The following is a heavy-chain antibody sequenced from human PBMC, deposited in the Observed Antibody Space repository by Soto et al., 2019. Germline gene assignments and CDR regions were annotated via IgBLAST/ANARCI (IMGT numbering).Heavy chain of an antibody. CDR2: ISSSSSYI. Sequence: EVQLVESGGGLDKPGGSLRLSCAASGFTFSSYSMNWVRQAPGKGLEWVSSISSSSSYISYADSVKGRFTISRDNAKNSLYLQMNSLRAEDTAVYYCARGSYYYDSSGYKVYWGQGTLVTVSS. CDR3: ARGSYYYDSSGYKVY. D-gene: IGHD3-22*01. CDR1: GFTFSSYS. J-gene: IGHJ4*02. V-gene: IGHV3-21*01.